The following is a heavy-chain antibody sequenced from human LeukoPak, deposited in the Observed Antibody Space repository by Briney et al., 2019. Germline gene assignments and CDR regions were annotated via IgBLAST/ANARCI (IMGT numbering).Heavy chain of an antibody. CDR2: TAGSGISK. D-gene: IGHD3-22*01. CDR1: GFTFSNYA. Sequence: GGSLRLSCAASGFTFSNYAMSWVRQAPGRGLEWASSTAGSGISKDYADSVKGRFTISKDKSKSTLYLQMDNLRAEDTGVYFCARLPTFYYDSSGYHYDYWGQGTLVTVSS. CDR3: ARLPTFYYDSSGYHYDY. V-gene: IGHV3-23*01. J-gene: IGHJ4*02.